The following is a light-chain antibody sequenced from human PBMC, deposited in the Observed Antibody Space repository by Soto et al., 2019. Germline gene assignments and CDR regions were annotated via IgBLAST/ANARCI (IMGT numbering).Light chain of an antibody. CDR3: QQYNNWPQT. CDR2: GAS. CDR1: QSVRSN. J-gene: IGKJ1*01. Sequence: EIVMTQSPATLSLSPGERATLSCRASQSVRSNLAWYRQKPGQAPRLLIYGASTRATGIPARFSGSGAGTECTLTISSLQSEDFEVYYCQQYNNWPQTFGQGTQVDNK. V-gene: IGKV3D-15*01.